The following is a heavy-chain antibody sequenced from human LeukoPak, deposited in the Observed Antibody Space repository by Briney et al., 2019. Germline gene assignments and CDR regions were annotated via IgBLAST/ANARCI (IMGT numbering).Heavy chain of an antibody. J-gene: IGHJ3*02. Sequence: ASVKVSCKASGYTFTSYGISWVRQAPGQGLEWMGWISAYNGNTNYAQNFQGRVTMTRDTSASTVYMELSSLRSEETAIYYCARIRDGYNDAYDIWGQGTVVTVPS. CDR3: ARIRDGYNDAYDI. CDR1: GYTFTSYG. CDR2: ISAYNGNT. V-gene: IGHV1-18*01. D-gene: IGHD5-24*01.